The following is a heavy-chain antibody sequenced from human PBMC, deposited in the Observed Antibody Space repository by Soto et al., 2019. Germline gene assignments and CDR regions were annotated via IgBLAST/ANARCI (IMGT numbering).Heavy chain of an antibody. D-gene: IGHD2-2*02. CDR1: GYTFTSYY. J-gene: IGHJ5*02. V-gene: IGHV1-46*01. CDR3: ARVYCSSTSCYNDGWFDP. Sequence: ASVKVSFKASGYTFTSYYMHWLRQAPGQGLEWMGIINPSGGSTSYAQKFQGRVTMTRDTSTSTVYMELSSLRSEDTAVYYCARVYCSSTSCYNDGWFDPWGQGTLVTVSS. CDR2: INPSGGST.